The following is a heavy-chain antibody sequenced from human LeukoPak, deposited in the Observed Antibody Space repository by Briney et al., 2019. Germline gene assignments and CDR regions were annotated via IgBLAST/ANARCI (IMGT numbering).Heavy chain of an antibody. CDR1: GFTFSSYS. V-gene: IGHV3-21*01. J-gene: IGHJ4*02. CDR2: ISSSSSYI. CDR3: ASHLPYSSGWPSFDY. D-gene: IGHD6-19*01. Sequence: KPGGSLRLSCAASGFTFSSYSMNWVRQAPGKGLEWVSSISSSSSYIYYADSVKGRFTISRDNAKNSLYLQMNSLRAEDTAVYYCASHLPYSSGWPSFDYWGQGTLVTVSS.